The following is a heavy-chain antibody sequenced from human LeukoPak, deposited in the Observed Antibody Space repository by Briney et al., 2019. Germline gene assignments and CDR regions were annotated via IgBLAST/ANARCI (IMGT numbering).Heavy chain of an antibody. J-gene: IGHJ4*02. CDR1: GGSISSYF. V-gene: IGHV4-59*08. CDR3: ARLPGATSNVDS. D-gene: IGHD1-26*01. CDR2: IYYSGST. Sequence: NSSETLSLTCTVSGGSISSYFWSWIRQPPGKGLEWIGYIYYSGSTNYNPSLKSRVTISVDTSKNQFSLKLSSVTAADTAVYYCARLPGATSNVDSWGQGTLVTVSS.